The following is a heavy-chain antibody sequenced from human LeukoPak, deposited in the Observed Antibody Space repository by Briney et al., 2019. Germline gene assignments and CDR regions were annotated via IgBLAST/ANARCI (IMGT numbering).Heavy chain of an antibody. Sequence: PGGSLTLSCGASGFTLSSYWMTWVRQPPGKGLEWVANIKEDGSKKYYVESVRGRFTISRENAENSLYVKMNSLGDEDTAVYYCARDSRSCRSSDCRGDAFDIWGKGTMVTVSS. V-gene: IGHV3-7*01. CDR3: ARDSRSCRSSDCRGDAFDI. CDR2: IKEDGSKK. J-gene: IGHJ3*02. D-gene: IGHD6-25*01. CDR1: GFTLSSYW.